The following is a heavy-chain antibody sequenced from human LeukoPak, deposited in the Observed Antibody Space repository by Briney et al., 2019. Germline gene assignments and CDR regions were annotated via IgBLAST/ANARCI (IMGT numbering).Heavy chain of an antibody. Sequence: PSQTLSLTCTVSGGSISSGDYYWSWIRQPPGKGLEWIGEINHSGSTNYNPSLKSRVTISVDTSKNQFSLKLSSVTAADTAVYYCARGPNWFDPWGQGTLVTVSS. J-gene: IGHJ5*02. V-gene: IGHV4-30-4*01. CDR2: INHSGST. CDR3: ARGPNWFDP. CDR1: GGSISSGDYY.